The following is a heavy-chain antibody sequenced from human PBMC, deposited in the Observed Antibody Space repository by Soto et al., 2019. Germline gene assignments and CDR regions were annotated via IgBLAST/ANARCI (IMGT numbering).Heavy chain of an antibody. Sequence: EVQLLESGGGLVQPGGSLRLSCAASGFTFSMSAMTWVRQAPGKGLEWVSTTGLNGRTTYYAYSVKGRFTVSRDNSKNTLDLHMSSLRAEDTAVYYCATVHSTSRSFDYWGQGTLVTVSS. CDR1: GFTFSMSA. V-gene: IGHV3-23*01. J-gene: IGHJ4*02. CDR2: TGLNGRTT. D-gene: IGHD6-6*01. CDR3: ATVHSTSRSFDY.